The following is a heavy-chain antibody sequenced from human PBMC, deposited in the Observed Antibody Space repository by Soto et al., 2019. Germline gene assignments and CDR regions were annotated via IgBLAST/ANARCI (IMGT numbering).Heavy chain of an antibody. J-gene: IGHJ4*02. Sequence: QVQLVESGGGVVQPGRSLRLSCAASGFTFSSYGMHWVRQAPGKGLEWVAVIWYDGSNKYYADSVKGRFTISRDNSKNTLYLQMNSRRAEGTAVYYDARDGDNYYGSGSSSLDYWGQGTLVTVSS. V-gene: IGHV3-33*01. D-gene: IGHD3-10*01. CDR2: IWYDGSNK. CDR3: ARDGDNYYGSGSSSLDY. CDR1: GFTFSSYG.